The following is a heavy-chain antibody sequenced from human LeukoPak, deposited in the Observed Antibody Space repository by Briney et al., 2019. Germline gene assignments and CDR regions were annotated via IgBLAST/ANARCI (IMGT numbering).Heavy chain of an antibody. CDR1: GFTFSENY. J-gene: IGHJ4*02. CDR3: ARGGYSSSWYDY. Sequence: PGGSLRLSCAASGFTFSENYMSWIRQAPGKGLEWVSSISSSSSYIYYADSVKGRFTISRDNAKNSLYLQMNSLRAEDTAVYYCARGGYSSSWYDYWGQGTLVTVSS. D-gene: IGHD6-13*01. V-gene: IGHV3-11*06. CDR2: ISSSSSYI.